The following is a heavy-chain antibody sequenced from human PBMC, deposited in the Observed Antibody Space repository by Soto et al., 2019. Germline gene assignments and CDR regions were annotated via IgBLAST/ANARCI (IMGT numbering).Heavy chain of an antibody. Sequence: GGSLRLSCEASGFTFNNYAMSWGRRAPGRGQEWVSAIRGSGSSTCYADTVKGRFTISRDNSKNTLYLQMNNLRAEDTSVYYCAKDRGDYVVEYFQYWGPGTLVTVSS. CDR2: IRGSGSST. CDR1: GFTFNNYA. J-gene: IGHJ1*01. V-gene: IGHV3-23*01. D-gene: IGHD4-17*01. CDR3: AKDRGDYVVEYFQY.